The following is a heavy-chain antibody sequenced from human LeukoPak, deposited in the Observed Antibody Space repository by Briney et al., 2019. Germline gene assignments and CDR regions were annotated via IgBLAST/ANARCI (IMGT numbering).Heavy chain of an antibody. CDR1: GFTFSSYA. J-gene: IGHJ4*02. V-gene: IGHV3-7*01. CDR2: IKQDGSEK. Sequence: QPGGSLRLSCAASGFTFSSYAMSWVRQAPGKGLEWVANIKQDGSEKYYVDSVKGRFTISRDNAKNSLYLQMNSLRAEDTAVYYCASYSPWFGVDFDYWGQGTLVTVSS. D-gene: IGHD3-10*01. CDR3: ASYSPWFGVDFDY.